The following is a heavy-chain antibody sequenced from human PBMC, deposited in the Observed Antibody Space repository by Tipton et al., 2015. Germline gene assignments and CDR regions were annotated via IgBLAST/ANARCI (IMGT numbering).Heavy chain of an antibody. J-gene: IGHJ4*02. CDR1: AYSISSDYY. Sequence: TLSLTCAVSAYSISSDYYWGRIRQPPGKGLEWIGSISHSGNTYYNPSLKSRVTMSRDTSKNQFSLKLTSVTAADTAVYYCAKGAADELLWFGADYWGQGVPVIVSS. D-gene: IGHD3-10*01. V-gene: IGHV4-38-2*01. CDR3: AKGAADELLWFGADY. CDR2: ISHSGNT.